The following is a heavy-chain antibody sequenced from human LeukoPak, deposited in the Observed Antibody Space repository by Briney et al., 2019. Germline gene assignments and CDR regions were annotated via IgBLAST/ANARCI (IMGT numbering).Heavy chain of an antibody. J-gene: IGHJ6*03. CDR3: ARDLYYGSGSYYSLYYYYYMDV. CDR1: GGSLSSYY. D-gene: IGHD3-10*01. V-gene: IGHV4-59*01. Sequence: SETLSLTCTVSGGSLSSYYWSWMRQPPGKGLEWIGYIYYSGSTNYNPSLKSRVTISVDTSKNQFSLKLSSVTAANTAVYYCARDLYYGSGSYYSLYYYYYMDVWGKGTTVTVSS. CDR2: IYYSGST.